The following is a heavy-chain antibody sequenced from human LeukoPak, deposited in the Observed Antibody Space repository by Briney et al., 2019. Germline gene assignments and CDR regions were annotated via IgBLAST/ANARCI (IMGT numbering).Heavy chain of an antibody. CDR3: ARDGSMVRGATRRWFDP. V-gene: IGHV4-4*07. J-gene: IGHJ5*02. CDR1: GGSISSYY. D-gene: IGHD3-10*01. Sequence: PSETLSLTCTVSGGSISSYYWSWIRQPAGKGLEWIGRIYTSGSTNYNPSLKSRVTISVDTSKNQFSLKLSSVTAADTAVYYCARDGSMVRGATRRWFDPWGQGTLVTVSS. CDR2: IYTSGST.